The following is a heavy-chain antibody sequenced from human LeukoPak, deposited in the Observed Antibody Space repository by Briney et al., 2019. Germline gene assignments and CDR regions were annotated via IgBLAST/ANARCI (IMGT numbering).Heavy chain of an antibody. Sequence: PSETLSLTCTVSGGSIRSNGYFWSWIRQPPGKGLEWIATVCYSVTTYYNPSLKSRVTISVDTSKNQFSLKLSSVAAADTAVYYCARGDYDTSGYYYYYYGMDVWGQGTTVTVS. CDR1: GGSIRSNGYF. J-gene: IGHJ6*02. CDR3: ARGDYDTSGYYYYYYGMDV. CDR2: VCYSVTT. D-gene: IGHD3-22*01. V-gene: IGHV4-39*01.